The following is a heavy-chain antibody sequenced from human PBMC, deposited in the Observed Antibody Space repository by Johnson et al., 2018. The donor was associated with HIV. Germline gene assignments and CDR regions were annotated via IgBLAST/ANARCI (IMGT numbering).Heavy chain of an antibody. Sequence: VQLVESGGGEVQPGRSLRLSCAASGFTLDDYGMTWVRQAPGKGLEWVAVISYDGSNKYYADSVKGRFTISRDNSKNSLYLQMNSLRAEDTAVYYCARDSMVRGVNAFDIWGQGTMVTVSS. CDR2: ISYDGSNK. V-gene: IGHV3-30*03. CDR3: ARDSMVRGVNAFDI. CDR1: GFTLDDYG. D-gene: IGHD3-10*01. J-gene: IGHJ3*02.